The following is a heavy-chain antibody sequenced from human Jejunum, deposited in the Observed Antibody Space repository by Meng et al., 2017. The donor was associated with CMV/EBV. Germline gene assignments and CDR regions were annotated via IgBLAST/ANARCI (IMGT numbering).Heavy chain of an antibody. V-gene: IGHV1-2*06. Sequence: TGACKAAGPTCAGLDIQEVVRGPGPGRERMGRINTHSGDATYAQKFQGRVTMTRDTSISTAYLDLSRLKSDDTAVYYCVKALGVASTFWGQGTLVTVSS. CDR1: GPTCAGLD. CDR2: INTHSGDA. D-gene: IGHD5-12*01. J-gene: IGHJ4*02. CDR3: VKALGVASTF.